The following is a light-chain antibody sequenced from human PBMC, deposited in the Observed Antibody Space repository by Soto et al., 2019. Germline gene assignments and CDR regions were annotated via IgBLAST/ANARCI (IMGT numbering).Light chain of an antibody. CDR3: RQYGRSLGFA. CDR2: GAS. Sequence: EFVMRQSPGTLSLSPGEITLSCRASQSVSSSYLAWNQQRPGQAPRLLIYGASSRATGIPDRFSGSGSGTDFTLTISRLDPEDFAVYYCRQYGRSLGFAVGGGTKVDI. J-gene: IGKJ4*01. CDR1: QSVSSSY. V-gene: IGKV3-20*01.